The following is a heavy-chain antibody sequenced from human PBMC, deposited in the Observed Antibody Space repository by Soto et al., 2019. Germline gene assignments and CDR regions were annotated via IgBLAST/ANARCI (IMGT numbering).Heavy chain of an antibody. Sequence: QVQLQESGPGLVKPSETLSLTCTVSGGSISSYYWSWIRQPAGKGLEWIGRIYTSGSTNYNPSLKSLVTMAVDTSKNQFSLKLSSVTAADTAVYYCAGESIAVAGHLRFDPWGQGTLVTVSS. V-gene: IGHV4-4*07. D-gene: IGHD6-19*01. CDR1: GGSISSYY. CDR2: IYTSGST. J-gene: IGHJ5*02. CDR3: AGESIAVAGHLRFDP.